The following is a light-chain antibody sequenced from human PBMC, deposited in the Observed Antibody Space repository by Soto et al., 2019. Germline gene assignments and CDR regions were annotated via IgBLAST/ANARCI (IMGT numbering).Light chain of an antibody. CDR3: QQSGSSPRT. Sequence: EIVMTQSPATLSVSPGERDTLSCRASQSVSSNLAWYQQKPGQAPRRLICDASTRATGVPDRFSGSGSGTDFTLTINGLEPEDSAVYYCQQSGSSPRTFGEGTKVDIK. J-gene: IGKJ1*01. CDR2: DAS. V-gene: IGKV3D-20*01. CDR1: QSVSSN.